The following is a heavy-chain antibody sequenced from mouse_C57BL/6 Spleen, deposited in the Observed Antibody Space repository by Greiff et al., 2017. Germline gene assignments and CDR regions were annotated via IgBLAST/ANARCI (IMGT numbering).Heavy chain of an antibody. CDR2: ISSGGSYT. Sequence: EVKLVESGGDLVKPGGSLKLSCEASGFTFSSYGMSWVRQTPDKRLEWVATISSGGSYTYYPDSVKGRFTISRDNAKNTLYLQMSSLKSEDTAMYYCARLPPHMCYWGQGTSVTVSS. CDR1: GFTFSSYG. V-gene: IGHV5-6*01. J-gene: IGHJ4*01. CDR3: ARLPPHMCY.